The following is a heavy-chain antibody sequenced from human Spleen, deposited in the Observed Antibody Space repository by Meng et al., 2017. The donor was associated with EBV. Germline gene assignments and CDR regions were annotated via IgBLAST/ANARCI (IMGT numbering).Heavy chain of an antibody. CDR3: ARGNKFYFDIFSGFVG. CDR1: FASLRGSS. Sequence: GRRQKGGAGLLKPPQTPDRSCDGEFASLRGSSWGWIRQSPVQGLEWIGEVPHSGSTNYNPSLKSRVTMSVDTSKKQLSLRLSSVTAGDTAVYYCARGNKFYFDIFSGFVGWGQGTLVTVSS. J-gene: IGHJ4*02. V-gene: IGHV4-34*01. CDR2: VPHSGST. D-gene: IGHD3-9*01.